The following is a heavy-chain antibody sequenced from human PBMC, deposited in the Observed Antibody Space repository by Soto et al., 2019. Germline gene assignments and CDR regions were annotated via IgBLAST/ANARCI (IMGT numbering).Heavy chain of an antibody. CDR2: INSDGSST. J-gene: IGHJ4*02. CDR3: VRTSLVVAAATREDY. Sequence: EVQLVESGGGLVQPGGSLRLCCAASVFTFSSYWMHWVRQAPGKGLVWVSRINSDGSSTSYADSVKGRFTISRDNAKNTLCLQMNSLRAEDTAVYYCVRTSLVVAAATREDYWGQGTLVTVSS. D-gene: IGHD2-15*01. V-gene: IGHV3-74*01. CDR1: VFTFSSYW.